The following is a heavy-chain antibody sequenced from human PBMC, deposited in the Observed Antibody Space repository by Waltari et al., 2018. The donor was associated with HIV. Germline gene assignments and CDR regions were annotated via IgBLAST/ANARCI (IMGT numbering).Heavy chain of an antibody. Sequence: QVQLQESGPGLVKPSETLSLTCAVSGYSLSSGYYWGWLRQPPGKGLEWIGSIYHSGSTYYNPSLKRRVTISVDTSKNQFSLKLSSVTAADTAVYYCARVYGYSGSYPGAPDDYWGQGTLVTVSS. V-gene: IGHV4-38-2*01. CDR3: ARVYGYSGSYPGAPDDY. CDR2: IYHSGST. D-gene: IGHD1-26*01. CDR1: GYSLSSGYY. J-gene: IGHJ4*02.